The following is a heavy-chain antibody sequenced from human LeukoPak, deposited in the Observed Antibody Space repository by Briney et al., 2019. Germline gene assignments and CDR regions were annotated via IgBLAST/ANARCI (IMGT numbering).Heavy chain of an antibody. V-gene: IGHV3-30-3*01. CDR3: ARGPDIVVVVAATHDAFDI. J-gene: IGHJ3*02. Sequence: PGGSLRLSCAASGFTFSSYAMHWVRQAPGKGLEWVAVISYDGSNKYYADSVKGRFTISRDNSKNTLYLQMNSLRAEDTAVYYCARGPDIVVVVAATHDAFDIWGQGTMVTVSS. CDR2: ISYDGSNK. CDR1: GFTFSSYA. D-gene: IGHD2-15*01.